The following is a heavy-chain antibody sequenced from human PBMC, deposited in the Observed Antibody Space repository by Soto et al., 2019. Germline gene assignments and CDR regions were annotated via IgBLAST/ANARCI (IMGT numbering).Heavy chain of an antibody. V-gene: IGHV4-31*03. CDR1: GGSISSGGYY. CDR2: IYYSGST. D-gene: IGHD3-9*01. Sequence: SETLSLTCTVSGGSISSGGYYWSWIRQHPGKGLEWIGYIYYSGSTYYNPSLKSRVTISVDTSKNQFSLKLSSVTAADTAVYYFARGLRYFDWFPPMDFWGKGTTVTISS. CDR3: ARGLRYFDWFPPMDF. J-gene: IGHJ6*04.